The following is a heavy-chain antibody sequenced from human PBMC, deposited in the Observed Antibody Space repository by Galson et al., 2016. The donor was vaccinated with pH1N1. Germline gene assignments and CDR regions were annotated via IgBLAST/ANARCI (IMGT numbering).Heavy chain of an antibody. Sequence: SLRLSCAASGFAFDDFAMHWVRHVPGKGLEWVSGISWNSNSIGYADSVKGRFTISRDSAKKSLFLQMNSLRVEDTALYYCAKGAGRYHFGSGSFNYWGQGTQVTVSS. J-gene: IGHJ4*02. CDR3: AKGAGRYHFGSGSFNY. CDR1: GFAFDDFA. D-gene: IGHD3-10*01. V-gene: IGHV3-9*01. CDR2: ISWNSNSI.